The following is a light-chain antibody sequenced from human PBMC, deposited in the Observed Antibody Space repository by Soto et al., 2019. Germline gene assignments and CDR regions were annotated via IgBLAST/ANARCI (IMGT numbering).Light chain of an antibody. CDR1: RTINTY. CDR2: GAS. J-gene: IGKJ4*01. CDR3: QQTYSDIS. Sequence: DVRMTQSPSSLSASVGDTITITCRASRTINTYXNXFQQKPGEPPRLLIYGASTLHDGVPSRFSGSGSGADFTLTISGLQPXDFASYHCQQTYSDISFGGXTXX. V-gene: IGKV1-39*01.